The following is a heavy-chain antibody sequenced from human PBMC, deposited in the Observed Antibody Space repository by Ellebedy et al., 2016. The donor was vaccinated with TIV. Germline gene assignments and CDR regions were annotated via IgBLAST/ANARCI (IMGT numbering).Heavy chain of an antibody. J-gene: IGHJ5*01. Sequence: AASVKVSCKASGYTFTDYLMNWVRQAPGQGLEWMGWISGYSGNTDYAQKFQGRVTMTTDTGTNTGYMELTSLTSDDTAVYYCARGSGPNWLDPWGQGTLVTVSS. CDR1: GYTFTDYL. D-gene: IGHD6-19*01. CDR2: ISGYSGNT. CDR3: ARGSGPNWLDP. V-gene: IGHV1-18*04.